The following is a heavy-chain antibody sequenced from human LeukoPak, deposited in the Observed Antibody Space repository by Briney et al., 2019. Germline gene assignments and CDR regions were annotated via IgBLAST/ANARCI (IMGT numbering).Heavy chain of an antibody. CDR3: ARSRYFDRGIEAFDT. J-gene: IGHJ3*02. CDR1: GYTFTGYY. CDR2: INPNSGGT. V-gene: IGHV1-2*02. Sequence: ASVKVSCKASGYTFTGYYMHWVRQAPGQGLEWMGWINPNSGGTNYAQKFQGRVTMTRDTSISTAYMELSRLRSDDTAVYYCARSRYFDRGIEAFDTWGQGTMVTVSS. D-gene: IGHD3-9*01.